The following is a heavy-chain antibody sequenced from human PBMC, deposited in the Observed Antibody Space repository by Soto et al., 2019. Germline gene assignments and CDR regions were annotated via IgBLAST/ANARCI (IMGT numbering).Heavy chain of an antibody. J-gene: IGHJ3*02. CDR3: ARVGSLYDFGAFDI. CDR2: IYHSGST. Sequence: PSETLSLTCAVSGGSISSGGYSWSWIRQPPGKGLEWIGYIYHSGSTYYNPSLKSRVTISVDTSKNQFSLKLSSVTAADTAVYYCARVGSLYDFGAFDIWGQGTMVTVSS. D-gene: IGHD3-3*01. V-gene: IGHV4-30-2*01. CDR1: GGSISSGGYS.